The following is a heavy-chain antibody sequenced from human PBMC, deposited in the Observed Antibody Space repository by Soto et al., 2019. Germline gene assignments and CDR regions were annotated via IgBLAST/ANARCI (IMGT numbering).Heavy chain of an antibody. J-gene: IGHJ5*02. CDR3: VRDYLLTGFDP. Sequence: PSETLSLTCTVSGGSTSNYYWTWVRQPPGKGLEWIGYVYYSGSTNYNPSLESRVTISIDTSKNQFSLKMKSVTAADTAVYYCVRDYLLTGFDPWGQGTLVTVSS. D-gene: IGHD3-9*01. CDR1: GGSTSNYY. V-gene: IGHV4-59*01. CDR2: VYYSGST.